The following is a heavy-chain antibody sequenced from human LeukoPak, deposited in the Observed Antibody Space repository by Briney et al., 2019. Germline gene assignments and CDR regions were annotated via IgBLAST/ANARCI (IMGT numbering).Heavy chain of an antibody. V-gene: IGHV4-59*01. Sequence: KPSEALSLTCTVSGGSISSYYWSWIRQPPGKGLEWIGYIYYSGSTNYNPSLKSRVTISVDTSKNQFSLKLSSVTAADTAVYYCARDKRMGYYYYYGIDVWGQGTTVTVSS. CDR3: ARDKRMGYYYYYGIDV. D-gene: IGHD5-24*01. J-gene: IGHJ6*02. CDR2: IYYSGST. CDR1: GGSISSYY.